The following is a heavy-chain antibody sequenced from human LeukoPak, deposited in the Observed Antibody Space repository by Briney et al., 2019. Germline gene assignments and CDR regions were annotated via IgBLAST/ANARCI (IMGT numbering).Heavy chain of an antibody. CDR2: IFPGDSDT. D-gene: IGHD3-3*01. CDR3: ARSLRSITIFGVVVDRFFDY. V-gene: IGHV5-51*03. Sequence: GESLKISCKGDGYNFTKFWLGWVRQKPGKGLEWMGIIFPGDSDTRYSPSFQGQVTISADKSISTAYLQWSSQKASDTAMYYCARSLRSITIFGVVVDRFFDYWGQGTLVTVSS. J-gene: IGHJ4*02. CDR1: GYNFTKFW.